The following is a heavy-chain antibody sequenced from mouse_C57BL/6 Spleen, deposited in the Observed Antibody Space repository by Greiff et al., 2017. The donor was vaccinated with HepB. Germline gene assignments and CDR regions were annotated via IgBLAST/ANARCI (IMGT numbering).Heavy chain of an antibody. CDR2: IHPNSGST. CDR3: VRGGTVRPPLFDY. CDR1: GYTFTSYW. D-gene: IGHD1-1*01. Sequence: VQLQQPGAELVKPGASVKLSCKASGYTFTSYWMHWVKQRPGQGLEWIGMIHPNSGSTNYNEKFKSKATLTVDKSSSTAYMQLSSLTSEDSAVYYCVRGGTVRPPLFDYWGQGTTLTVSS. J-gene: IGHJ2*01. V-gene: IGHV1-64*01.